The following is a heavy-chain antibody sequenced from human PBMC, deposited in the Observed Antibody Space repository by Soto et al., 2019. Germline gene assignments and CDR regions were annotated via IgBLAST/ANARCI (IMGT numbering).Heavy chain of an antibody. CDR3: ARDSAAGTTFGLASSSYYYYGMDV. J-gene: IGHJ6*02. D-gene: IGHD1-7*01. V-gene: IGHV1-69*01. CDR1: GGTFSSYA. CDR2: IIPIFGTA. Sequence: QVQLVQSGAEVKKPGSSVKVSCKASGGTFSSYAISWVRQAPGQGLEWMGGIIPIFGTANYAQKFQGRVTITADESMSTASMALSSLRSEDTAVYYCARDSAAGTTFGLASSSYYYYGMDVWGQGTTVTVSS.